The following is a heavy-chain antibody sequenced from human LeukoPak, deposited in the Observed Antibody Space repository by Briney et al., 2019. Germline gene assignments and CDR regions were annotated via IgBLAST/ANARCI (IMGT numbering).Heavy chain of an antibody. D-gene: IGHD1-20*01. CDR2: ISASSSTI. V-gene: IGHV3-48*02. CDR3: ARDYNWAIDY. Sequence: PGGSLRLSCAASGFTFSSFSMNWVRRAPGKGLEWLSYISASSSTIYYADSVKGRFTISRDNAKNSLYLQMNSLRDEDTAVYYCARDYNWAIDYWGQGTLVTVSS. CDR1: GFTFSSFS. J-gene: IGHJ4*02.